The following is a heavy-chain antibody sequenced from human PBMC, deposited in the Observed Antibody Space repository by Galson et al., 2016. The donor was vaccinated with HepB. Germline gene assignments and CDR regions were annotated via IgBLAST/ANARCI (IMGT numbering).Heavy chain of an antibody. V-gene: IGHV1-18*04. CDR2: ISAYNGNT. D-gene: IGHD1-26*01. CDR1: GYSFSNYY. J-gene: IGHJ4*02. Sequence: SVKVSCKASGYSFSNYYIHWVRQAPGQGLEWMGWISAYNGNTNYAQKLQGRVTMTKDTSSNTTYMELRSLTSDDTAVYYCARDGVGFDYWGQGSLVTVSS. CDR3: ARDGVGFDY.